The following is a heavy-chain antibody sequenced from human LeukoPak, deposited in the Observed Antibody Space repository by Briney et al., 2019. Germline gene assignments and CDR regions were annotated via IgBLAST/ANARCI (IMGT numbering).Heavy chain of an antibody. D-gene: IGHD1-7*01. CDR2: ISSSSSYI. V-gene: IGHV3-21*01. J-gene: IGHJ5*02. Sequence: GGSLRLSCAASGFTFSSYSMNWVRQAPGKGLEWVSSISSSSSYIYYADSVKGRFTISRGNAKNSLYLQMNSLRAEDTAVYYCARVRNWNYVREGDWFDPWGQGTLVTVSS. CDR3: ARVRNWNYVREGDWFDP. CDR1: GFTFSSYS.